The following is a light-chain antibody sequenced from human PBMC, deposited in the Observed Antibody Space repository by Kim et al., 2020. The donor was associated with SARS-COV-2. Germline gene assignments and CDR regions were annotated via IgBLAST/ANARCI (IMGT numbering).Light chain of an antibody. Sequence: LEQTVRITCPRASLGRYYASCYQQKPGQAAVLVIYGKNNRPSGIPGRFPGSSSGNTASFTITGAQAEDEADYYCNSRDSSGNHLWVFGGGTQLTVL. V-gene: IGLV3-19*01. CDR2: GKN. CDR1: SLGRYY. J-gene: IGLJ3*02. CDR3: NSRDSSGNHLWV.